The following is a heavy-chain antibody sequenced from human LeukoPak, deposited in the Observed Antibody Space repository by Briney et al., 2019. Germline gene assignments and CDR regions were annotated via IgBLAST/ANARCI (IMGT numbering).Heavy chain of an antibody. J-gene: IGHJ4*02. CDR2: VSSDWGTT. Sequence: GGSLRLSCSASRFSLSSYNMHWVRQAPGKGLEFVSGVSSDWGTTDYADSARDRFTISRDNSKNTLHLQMSSLRAEDTAIYYCVRGLYGLGWDYWGPGTLVTVSS. CDR1: RFSLSSYN. CDR3: VRGLYGLGWDY. D-gene: IGHD3-10*01. V-gene: IGHV3-64D*06.